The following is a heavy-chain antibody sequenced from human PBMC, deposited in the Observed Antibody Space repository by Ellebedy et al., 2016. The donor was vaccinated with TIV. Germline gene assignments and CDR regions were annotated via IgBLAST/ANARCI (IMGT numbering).Heavy chain of an antibody. Sequence: GESLKISCVASGFTLSTYDMHWVRQAPGKGLQWVAFKRFDGRNEYNGDSVKGRFFISRDLSKNTLYLQMNRVTSDDTVTYYCTRETNPPPGALAGTGFDCWGQGTLVIVSS. J-gene: IGHJ4*02. V-gene: IGHV3-30*02. CDR2: KRFDGRNE. D-gene: IGHD6-19*01. CDR1: GFTLSTYD. CDR3: TRETNPPPGALAGTGFDC.